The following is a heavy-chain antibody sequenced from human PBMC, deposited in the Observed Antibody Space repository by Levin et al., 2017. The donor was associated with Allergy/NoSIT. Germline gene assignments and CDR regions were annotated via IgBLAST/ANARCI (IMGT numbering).Heavy chain of an antibody. CDR2: INPNSGGT. J-gene: IGHJ3*02. CDR1: GYTFTGYY. V-gene: IGHV1-2*02. D-gene: IGHD2-2*03. CDR3: AREPLDIVVVPAASDAFDI. Sequence: GESLKISCKASGYTFTGYYMHWVRQAPGQGLEWMGWINPNSGGTNYAQKFQGRVTMTRDTSISTAYMELSRLRSDDTAVYYCAREPLDIVVVPAASDAFDIWGQGTMVTVSS.